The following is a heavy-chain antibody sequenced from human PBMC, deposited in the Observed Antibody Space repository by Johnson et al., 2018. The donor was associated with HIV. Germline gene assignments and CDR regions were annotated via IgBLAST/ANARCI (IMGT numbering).Heavy chain of an antibody. CDR3: AKDRGVVTPRAFDI. V-gene: IGHV3-7*01. D-gene: IGHD4-23*01. Sequence: GVVQPGGSLRLSCAASGFTFSSYGMHWVRQAPGKGLEWVANIKQDGSEKYYVDSVKGRFTISRDNAKNSLYLQMNSLRAEDTAVYYCAKDRGVVTPRAFDIWGQGTMVTVSS. J-gene: IGHJ3*02. CDR1: GFTFSSYG. CDR2: IKQDGSEK.